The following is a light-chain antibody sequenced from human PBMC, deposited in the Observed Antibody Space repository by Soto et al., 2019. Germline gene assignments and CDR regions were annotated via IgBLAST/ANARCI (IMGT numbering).Light chain of an antibody. CDR1: QSVLYSSNNKNY. J-gene: IGKJ2*01. CDR3: QQYYSTPPYT. V-gene: IGKV4-1*01. Sequence: DIVMTQSPDSLAVSLGERATINCKSSQSVLYSSNNKNYLAWYQQKPGQPPKVLIYWASTRESGVPERFSGSESGTDFTLTISSLQAEDVEVYSCQQYYSTPPYTFGQGTKLEIK. CDR2: WAS.